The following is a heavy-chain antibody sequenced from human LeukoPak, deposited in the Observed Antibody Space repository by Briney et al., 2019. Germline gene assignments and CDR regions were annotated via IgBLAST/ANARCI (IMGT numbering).Heavy chain of an antibody. CDR1: GYTFSDYY. Sequence: GASVKGSCKASGYTFSDYYMHWVRQAPGQGLEWLGWINPNSGGTNYAQKFQGRVTMTRDTPISTAYMELSRLRSEDTAFYYCARDPEANWDFFDYWGQGTLFTVSS. J-gene: IGHJ4*02. CDR3: ARDPEANWDFFDY. V-gene: IGHV1-2*02. CDR2: INPNSGGT. D-gene: IGHD7-27*01.